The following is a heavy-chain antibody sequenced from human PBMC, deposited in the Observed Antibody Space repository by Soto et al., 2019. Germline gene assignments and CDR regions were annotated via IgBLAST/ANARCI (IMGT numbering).Heavy chain of an antibody. J-gene: IGHJ6*02. CDR3: ARTYGDYLYYYYGMDV. V-gene: IGHV4-61*01. Sequence: QVQLQESGPGLVKPSETLSLTCTVSGGSVSSGSYYWSWIRQPPGKGLEWIGYIYYSGSTNYNPSLKSRVTISVGTSKNQFSLKLSSVTAADTAVYYCARTYGDYLYYYYGMDVWGQGTTVTVSS. CDR2: IYYSGST. D-gene: IGHD4-17*01. CDR1: GGSVSSGSYY.